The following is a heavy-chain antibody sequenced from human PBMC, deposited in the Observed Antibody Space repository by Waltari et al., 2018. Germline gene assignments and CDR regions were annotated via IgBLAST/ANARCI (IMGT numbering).Heavy chain of an antibody. D-gene: IGHD3-22*01. CDR1: GFTFSSYS. J-gene: IGHJ3*02. Sequence: EVQLVESGGGLVQPGGSLRLSCAASGFTFSSYSMNWVRQAPGKGLEWVSYISSSSSTIYYADSVKGRFTISRDNAKNSLYLQMNSLRAEDTAVYYCAREFSGYYRLPAFDIWGQGTMVTVSS. CDR3: AREFSGYYRLPAFDI. V-gene: IGHV3-48*04. CDR2: ISSSSSTI.